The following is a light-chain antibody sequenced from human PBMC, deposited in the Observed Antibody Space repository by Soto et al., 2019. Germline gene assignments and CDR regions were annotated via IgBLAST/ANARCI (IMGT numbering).Light chain of an antibody. J-gene: IGKJ3*01. Sequence: EIVLTQSPGTLSLSPGERATLSCRASQSVNLNYLAWFQQKPGQAPRLLIHGASSRATGTPDRFSGSGSGTDFTLTISRLEPEDFAVYYCQQYGRSPFTFGPGTKVDIK. CDR2: GAS. CDR3: QQYGRSPFT. V-gene: IGKV3-20*01. CDR1: QSVNLNY.